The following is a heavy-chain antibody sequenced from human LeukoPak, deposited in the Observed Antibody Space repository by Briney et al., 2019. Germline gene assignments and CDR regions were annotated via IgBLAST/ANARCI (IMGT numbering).Heavy chain of an antibody. CDR3: ARVATMVRVPLDALDI. V-gene: IGHV3-53*01. CDR1: GFTVSSNY. J-gene: IGHJ3*02. D-gene: IGHD3-10*01. Sequence: GGSLRLSCAVSGFTVSSNYMSWVRQAPGKGLEWVSLIYSGGSTYYADSVKGRFTISRDNAKNSLYLQMNSLRAEDTAVYYCARVATMVRVPLDALDIWGQGTMVSVSS. CDR2: IYSGGST.